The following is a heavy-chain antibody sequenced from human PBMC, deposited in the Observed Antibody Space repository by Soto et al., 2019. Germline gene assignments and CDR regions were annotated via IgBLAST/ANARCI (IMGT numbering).Heavy chain of an antibody. CDR3: ASLSAPVDY. CDR1: TFTFSCYW. Sequence: GGSLRLSCTSSTFTFSCYWMHWVRQTPGKGLVWLSEINTDATITDYADSVKGRFSISRDSAKNTLYLRLSSLTTEDTAVYYCASLSAPVDYWGRGTLVTVSS. CDR2: INTDATIT. D-gene: IGHD6-25*01. V-gene: IGHV3-74*01. J-gene: IGHJ4*02.